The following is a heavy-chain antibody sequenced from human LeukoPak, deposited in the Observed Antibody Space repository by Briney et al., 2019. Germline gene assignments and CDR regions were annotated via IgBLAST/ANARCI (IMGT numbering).Heavy chain of an antibody. CDR2: VFDRGTT. J-gene: IGHJ4*02. CDR1: GGSISGSF. CDR3: ARDPDGYKFFDY. Sequence: SETLSLTCTVSGGSISGSFWHWIRQPPGKGLEWMGYVFDRGTTAYNPSLKRRVTMSLDMSKSQFSLNLSSVTAADTAVYFCARDPDGYKFFDYWGRGSPVTVSS. D-gene: IGHD5-24*01. V-gene: IGHV4-59*01.